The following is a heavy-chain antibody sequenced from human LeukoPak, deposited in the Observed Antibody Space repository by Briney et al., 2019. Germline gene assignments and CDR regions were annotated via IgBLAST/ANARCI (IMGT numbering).Heavy chain of an antibody. CDR2: VNLQGST. J-gene: IGHJ4*02. Sequence: PSETLSLTCGVSGGSISNTNWWTWFRHPPGKGLEWIGEVNLQGSTNYNPSLKSRVAISVDKSENHISLKLTSVTAADTAVYYCAREGGPYRPLDYSGQGTLVTVAS. V-gene: IGHV4-4*02. CDR1: GGSISNTNW. CDR3: AREGGPYRPLDY.